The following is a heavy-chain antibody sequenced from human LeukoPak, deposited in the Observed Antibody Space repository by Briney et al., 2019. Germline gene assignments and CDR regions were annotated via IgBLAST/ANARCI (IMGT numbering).Heavy chain of an antibody. V-gene: IGHV3-30-3*01. J-gene: IGHJ4*02. CDR1: GFTLTSYT. Sequence: GGSLRLSCATSGFTLTSYTMHWVRQAPGKGLEWVAVVSYDGAKISYADSVKGRFTMSRDISKNTLYLQMNSLKPEDSALYYCARDRVQIWSYVGTFDSWGQGTLVTVSS. CDR3: ARDRVQIWSYVGTFDS. D-gene: IGHD5-18*01. CDR2: VSYDGAKI.